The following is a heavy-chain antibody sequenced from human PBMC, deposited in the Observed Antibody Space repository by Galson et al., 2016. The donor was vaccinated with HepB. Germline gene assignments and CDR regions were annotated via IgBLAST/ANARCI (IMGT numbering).Heavy chain of an antibody. CDR3: ARRTPLRYVDV. J-gene: IGHJ6*02. D-gene: IGHD3-16*01. Sequence: SETLSLTCGVYGGSFSDYSWSWIRQPPGKGLEWIGEIHHSGSTNYNPSLKSRLTISVDTSKNQFSLKLSSVTAADTAVYYCARRTPLRYVDVWGQGTTVTVSS. CDR2: IHHSGST. CDR1: GGSFSDYS. V-gene: IGHV4-34*01.